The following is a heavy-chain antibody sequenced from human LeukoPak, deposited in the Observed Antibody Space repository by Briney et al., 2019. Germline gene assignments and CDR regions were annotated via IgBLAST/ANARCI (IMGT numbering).Heavy chain of an antibody. D-gene: IGHD2-15*01. V-gene: IGHV3-33*01. J-gene: IGHJ4*02. CDR2: IWVGGSKK. CDR3: ARDQGYCSGGRCHSHFDY. Sequence: GGSLRLSCAPSGFTFSSYSMQWVRQAPGKGLEWVAVIWVGGSKKFYADSVEGRFTISRDDSKSTLYLQMNSLRAEDTAVYYCARDQGYCSGGRCHSHFDYWGQGTLVTVSS. CDR1: GFTFSSYS.